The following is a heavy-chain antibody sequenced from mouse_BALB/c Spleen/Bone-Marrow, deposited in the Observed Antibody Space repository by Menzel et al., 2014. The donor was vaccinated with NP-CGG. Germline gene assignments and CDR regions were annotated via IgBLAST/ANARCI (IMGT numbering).Heavy chain of an antibody. CDR3: VRVIGTRCIDV. CDR2: ISGGGSYT. Sequence: EVKLVESGGGFVKPGGSLKLSCAASGFTFSTYAMSWVRQSPEKRLVWVAEISGGGSYTYYPDTVTGRFTISRDNAKNTLYLEMSSLRSEDTAMYYCVRVIGTRCIDVWGAGTTVTVSS. D-gene: IGHD4-1*01. J-gene: IGHJ1*01. V-gene: IGHV5-9-4*01. CDR1: GFTFSTYA.